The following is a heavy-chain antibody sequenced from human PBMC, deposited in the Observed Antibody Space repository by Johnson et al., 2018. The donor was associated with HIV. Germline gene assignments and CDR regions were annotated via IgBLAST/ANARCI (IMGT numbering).Heavy chain of an antibody. D-gene: IGHD6-19*01. CDR3: TTARNRLWSSSGWTGFWAFDI. CDR2: IQSKTDGGTT. CDR1: GFSFSKVW. J-gene: IGHJ3*02. V-gene: IGHV3-15*01. Sequence: VQLVESGGGLVKPGGSLRVSCAASGFSFSKVWMSWVRQAPGKGLEWVGHIQSKTDGGTTDYAGPVKGRFTISRDDSKNTLYLEMNSLKIEDTAVYYCTTARNRLWSSSGWTGFWAFDIWGQGTMVTVSS.